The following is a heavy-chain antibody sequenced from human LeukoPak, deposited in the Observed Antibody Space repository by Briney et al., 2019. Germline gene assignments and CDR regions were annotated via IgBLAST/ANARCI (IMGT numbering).Heavy chain of an antibody. Sequence: GGSLRLSCSASGFTFSSYEMNWVRQAPGKGLEWVSYISSSGGTIYYADSVKGRFTISRDNAKNSLYLQMNSLRAEDTAVYYCARDLSYCTITSCSYYYYGMDVWGQGTTVTVSS. CDR2: ISSSGGTI. CDR1: GFTFSSYE. D-gene: IGHD2-2*01. CDR3: ARDLSYCTITSCSYYYYGMDV. J-gene: IGHJ6*02. V-gene: IGHV3-48*03.